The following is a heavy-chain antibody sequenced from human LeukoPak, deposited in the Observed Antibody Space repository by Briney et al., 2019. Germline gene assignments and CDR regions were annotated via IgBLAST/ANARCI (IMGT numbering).Heavy chain of an antibody. CDR3: ARGSSRWLQSIQRTDY. Sequence: GRSLRLSCAASGFTFSSYAMHWVRQAPGKGLEWVAVISHDGSNKYYADSVKGRFTISRDNSKNTLYLQMNSLRAEDTAVYYCARGSSRWLQSIQRTDYWGQGTLVTVS. J-gene: IGHJ4*02. D-gene: IGHD5-24*01. CDR1: GFTFSSYA. V-gene: IGHV3-30-3*01. CDR2: ISHDGSNK.